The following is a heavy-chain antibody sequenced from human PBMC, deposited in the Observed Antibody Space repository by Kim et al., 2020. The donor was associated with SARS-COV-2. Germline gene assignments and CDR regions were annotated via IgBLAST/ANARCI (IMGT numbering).Heavy chain of an antibody. D-gene: IGHD4-17*01. CDR2: IKQDGSEK. V-gene: IGHV3-7*01. CDR3: ARSYGDYVYYYYGMDV. CDR1: GFTFSSYW. Sequence: GGSLRLSCAASGFTFSSYWMSWVRQAPGKGLEWVANIKQDGSEKYYVDSVKGRFTISRDNAKNSLYLQMNSLRAEDTAVYYCARSYGDYVYYYYGMDVWGQGTTVTVSS. J-gene: IGHJ6*02.